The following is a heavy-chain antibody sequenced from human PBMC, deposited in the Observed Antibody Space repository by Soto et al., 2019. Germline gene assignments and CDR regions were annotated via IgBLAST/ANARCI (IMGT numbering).Heavy chain of an antibody. D-gene: IGHD4-17*01. CDR1: GYSFPTST. Sequence: QLELVQSGPEAKKPGASVKVSCRASGYSFPTSTISWVRQAPGQGLEWMGWIKADSENTKYAQKLQGRFTMTTDTSTSTAYMELRSLTTDDTAVYYCAIANYGDDDYWGQGTLVTVSS. CDR3: AIANYGDDDY. V-gene: IGHV1-18*04. CDR2: IKADSENT. J-gene: IGHJ4*02.